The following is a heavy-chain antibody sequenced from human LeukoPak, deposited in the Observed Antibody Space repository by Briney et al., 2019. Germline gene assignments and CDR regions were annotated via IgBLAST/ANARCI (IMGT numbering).Heavy chain of an antibody. CDR3: AINPTTGTATPFGY. CDR1: GYTFTGYY. CDR2: INPNSGGT. D-gene: IGHD1-1*01. Sequence: GASVKVSCKASGYTFTGYYMHWVRQAPGQGLEWMGRINPNSGGTNYAQKFQGRVTMTRDTSISTAYMELSRLRSDDTAVYYCAINPTTGTATPFGYWGQGTLVTVSS. J-gene: IGHJ4*02. V-gene: IGHV1-2*06.